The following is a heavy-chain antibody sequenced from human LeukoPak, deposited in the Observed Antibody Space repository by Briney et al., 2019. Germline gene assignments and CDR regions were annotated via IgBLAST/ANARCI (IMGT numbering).Heavy chain of an antibody. D-gene: IGHD6-19*01. V-gene: IGHV3-30*04. CDR1: GFTFSSYA. CDR2: ISYDGSNK. Sequence: GRSLRLSCAASGFTFSSYAMHWVRQAPGKGLEWVAVISYDGSNKYYADSVKGRFTISRDNSKNTLYLQVNSLRAEDTAVYYCARDPTYSSGWYYAFDIWGQGTMVTVSS. CDR3: ARDPTYSSGWYYAFDI. J-gene: IGHJ3*02.